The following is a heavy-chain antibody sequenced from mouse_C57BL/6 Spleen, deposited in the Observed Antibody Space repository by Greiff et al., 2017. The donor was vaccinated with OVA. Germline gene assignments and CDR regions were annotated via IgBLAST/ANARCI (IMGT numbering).Heavy chain of an antibody. J-gene: IGHJ4*01. V-gene: IGHV1-74*01. D-gene: IGHD3-3*01. CDR3: AMGGWEDYYAMDY. Sequence: VQLQQPGAELVKPGASVKMSCKASGYTFTSYWITWVKQRPGQGLEWIGRIHPSDSDTNYNQKFKGKATLTVDKSSSTAYMQLSSLTSEDSAVYYCAMGGWEDYYAMDYWGQGTSVTVSS. CDR1: GYTFTSYW. CDR2: IHPSDSDT.